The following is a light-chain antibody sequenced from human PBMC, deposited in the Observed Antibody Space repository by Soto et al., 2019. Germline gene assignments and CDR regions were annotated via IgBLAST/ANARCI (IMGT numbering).Light chain of an antibody. CDR3: SSSTTSTTRV. CDR2: DVS. CDR1: SIGVGAYNS. Sequence: QSALTQPASVSGSPGQSITLSCTGTSIGVGAYNSVSWYQQHPGKAPKLIIYDVSTRPSGVSNRFSGSKSGNTASLTISGLQAEDEADYYCSSSTTSTTRVFGTGTKLTVL. J-gene: IGLJ1*01. V-gene: IGLV2-14*03.